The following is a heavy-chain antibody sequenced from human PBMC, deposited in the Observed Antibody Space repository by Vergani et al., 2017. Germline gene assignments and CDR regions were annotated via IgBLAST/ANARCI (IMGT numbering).Heavy chain of an antibody. D-gene: IGHD3-22*01. V-gene: IGHV4-59*01. CDR3: ARGYDTQDY. Sequence: QVQLQESGPGLVKPSETLSLTCTVSGGSISSYYWSWIRQPPGKGLEWIGYIYYSGSTNYNPSLKSRVTISVDTSKNQFSLKLSSATAADTAVYYCARGYDTQDYWGQGTLVTVAS. J-gene: IGHJ4*02. CDR1: GGSISSYY. CDR2: IYYSGST.